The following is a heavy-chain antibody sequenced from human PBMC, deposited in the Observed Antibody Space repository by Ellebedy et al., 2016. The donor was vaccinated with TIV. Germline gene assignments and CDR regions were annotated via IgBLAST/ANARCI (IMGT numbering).Heavy chain of an antibody. D-gene: IGHD3-22*01. CDR3: ARGKSSGYYLFDY. CDR2: IYYSGST. CDR1: GGSISSSSYY. J-gene: IGHJ4*02. Sequence: SETLSLXXTVSGGSISSSSYYWGWIRQPPGKGLEWIGSIYYSGSTYYNPSLKSRVTISVDTSKNQFSLKLSSVTAADTAVYYCARGKSSGYYLFDYWGQGTLVTVSS. V-gene: IGHV4-39*07.